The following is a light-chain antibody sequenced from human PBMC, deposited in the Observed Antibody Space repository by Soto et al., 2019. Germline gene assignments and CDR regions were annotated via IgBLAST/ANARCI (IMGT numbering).Light chain of an antibody. Sequence: DIQMTQSPSSVSAAVGDRVTITFRASQDISSWLAWYQQKPGKAPTLLIYAASSLQSGVPSRFSGSGSGTDFTLTISSLQPEDFATYYCQQYNTYSTFGQGTRLENK. CDR3: QQYNTYST. CDR2: AAS. J-gene: IGKJ5*01. V-gene: IGKV1D-12*01. CDR1: QDISSW.